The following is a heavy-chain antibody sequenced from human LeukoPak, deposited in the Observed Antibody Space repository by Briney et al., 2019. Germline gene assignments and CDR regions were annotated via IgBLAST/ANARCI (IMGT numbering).Heavy chain of an antibody. CDR3: ARGRGGSVVGATVY. CDR1: GFTFSSYA. Sequence: GGSLRLSCAASGFTFSSYAMHWVRQAPGKGLEWVAVISYDGSNKYYADSVKGRFTISRDSSKNTLYLQMNSLRAEDTAVCYCARGRGGSVVGATVYWGQGTLVTVSS. J-gene: IGHJ4*02. D-gene: IGHD1-26*01. CDR2: ISYDGSNK. V-gene: IGHV3-30-3*01.